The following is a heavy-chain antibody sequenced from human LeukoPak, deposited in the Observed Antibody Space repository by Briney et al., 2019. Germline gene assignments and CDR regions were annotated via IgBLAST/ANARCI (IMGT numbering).Heavy chain of an antibody. CDR1: DGSISNYY. V-gene: IGHV4-4*07. Sequence: PSETLSLTCTVSDGSISNYYWSWIRLPPGKGLEWIGRIYTRGSTNYNPSLKSRVTMSVDTSKNQFSLKLSSVTAADTAVYYCARGRYCSADICSGGDAFDIWGQGTMVSVSS. CDR3: ARGRYCSADICSGGDAFDI. CDR2: IYTRGST. D-gene: IGHD2-15*01. J-gene: IGHJ3*02.